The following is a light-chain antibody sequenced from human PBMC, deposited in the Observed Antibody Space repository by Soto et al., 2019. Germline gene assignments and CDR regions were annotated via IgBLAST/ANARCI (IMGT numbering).Light chain of an antibody. Sequence: DIQMTQSPSSLSASVGDRVTITCRASQSISSYLNWYQQKPGKAPKLLMYAASSLQSGVPSRFSGSGSGTDFTLTISSLQPEDFATYYCQQSYSTLSITFGQGTRLEIK. CDR2: AAS. J-gene: IGKJ5*01. CDR1: QSISSY. V-gene: IGKV1-39*01. CDR3: QQSYSTLSIT.